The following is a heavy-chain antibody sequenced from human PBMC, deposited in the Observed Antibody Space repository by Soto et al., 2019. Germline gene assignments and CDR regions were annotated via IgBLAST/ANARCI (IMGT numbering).Heavy chain of an antibody. CDR3: AGGYSGYDDFDY. Sequence: SETLSLTCAVSGYSISSSNWWGWIRQPPGKGLEWIGYIYLSGSTNYNPSLKSRVTISVDTSKNQFSLKLSSVTAADTAVYYCAGGYSGYDDFDYWGQGTLVTVSS. J-gene: IGHJ4*02. CDR2: IYLSGST. CDR1: GYSISSSNW. V-gene: IGHV4-28*01. D-gene: IGHD5-12*01.